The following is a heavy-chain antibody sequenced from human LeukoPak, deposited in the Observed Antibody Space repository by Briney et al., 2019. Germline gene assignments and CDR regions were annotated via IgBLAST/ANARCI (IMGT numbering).Heavy chain of an antibody. CDR2: IKEDGSEK. Sequence: GGSLRLSCAASGFTFDSYWMSWVRQAPGQGLEWVANIKEDGSEKYYVDSVKGRFTISRDNAKNSMYLQMNSLRAEDTAVCYCAREIGSAARGRWGQGTLVTASS. CDR3: AREIGSAARGR. V-gene: IGHV3-7*05. D-gene: IGHD6-13*01. J-gene: IGHJ4*02. CDR1: GFTFDSYW.